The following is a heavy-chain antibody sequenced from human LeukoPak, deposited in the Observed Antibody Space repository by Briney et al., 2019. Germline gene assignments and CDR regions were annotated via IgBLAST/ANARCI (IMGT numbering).Heavy chain of an antibody. CDR3: ARTVDIVATFFDY. CDR1: GGSISSSSYY. D-gene: IGHD5-12*01. J-gene: IGHJ4*02. V-gene: IGHV4-39*01. CDR2: IYYSGST. Sequence: SETLSLTCTVSGGSISSSSYYWGWIRQPPGKGLEWIGSIYYSGSTYYNPSLKSRVTISVDTSKNQFSLKLSSVTAADTAVYYCARTVDIVATFFDYWGQGTLVTVSS.